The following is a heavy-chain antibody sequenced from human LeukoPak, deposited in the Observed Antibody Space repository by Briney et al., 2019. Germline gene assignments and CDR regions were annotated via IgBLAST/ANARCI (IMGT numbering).Heavy chain of an antibody. J-gene: IGHJ6*02. CDR3: VILHRYFDWSTNKYYYYGMDV. V-gene: IGHV1-24*01. Sequence: SVKVSRKVSGFSLTELSIHWVRQAPGKGLEWMGSFHPEDGETIYAQKFQGRVTMTEDTSTDTAYMELSSLTSEDTAVYYCVILHRYFDWSTNKYYYYGMDVWGQGTTVTVSS. D-gene: IGHD3-9*01. CDR1: GFSLTELS. CDR2: FHPEDGET.